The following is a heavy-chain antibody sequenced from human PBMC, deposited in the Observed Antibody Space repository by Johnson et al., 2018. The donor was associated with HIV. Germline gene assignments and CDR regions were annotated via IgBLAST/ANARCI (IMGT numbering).Heavy chain of an antibody. CDR3: AKDQWSSSWTNDAFDI. CDR1: GFTFSDYA. D-gene: IGHD6-13*01. V-gene: IGHV3-23*04. CDR2: ISGPGGST. J-gene: IGHJ3*02. Sequence: VQLVESGGGLIQPGGSLRLSCAASGFTFSDYAMSWVRQAPGKGLEWVSTISGPGGSTYYADSLKGRFIISRDNSKNTLYLQMNSLRAEDTAVYYCAKDQWSSSWTNDAFDIWGQGTMVTVSS.